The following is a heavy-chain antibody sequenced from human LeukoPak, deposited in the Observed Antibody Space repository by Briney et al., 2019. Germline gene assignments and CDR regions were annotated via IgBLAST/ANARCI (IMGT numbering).Heavy chain of an antibody. J-gene: IGHJ3*02. V-gene: IGHV4-4*07. CDR3: ARVALRGSLSGYSAFDI. Sequence: SETLSLTCTVSGDSISSYYWSWIRQPAGKGLEWIGRIYTSGSTNYNPSLKSRVTMSVDTSKNQFSLKLSSVTAADTAVYYCARVALRGSLSGYSAFDIWGQGTMVTVSS. D-gene: IGHD3-9*01. CDR1: GDSISSYY. CDR2: IYTSGST.